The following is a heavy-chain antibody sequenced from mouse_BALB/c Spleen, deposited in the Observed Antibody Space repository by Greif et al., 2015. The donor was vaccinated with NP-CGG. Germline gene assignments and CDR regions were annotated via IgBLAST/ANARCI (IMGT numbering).Heavy chain of an antibody. Sequence: VQGVESGAELVRPGSSVKISCKASGYASSSYWMNWVKQRPGQGLEWIGQIYPGGGDTNYNGKFKGKATLTADKSSSTAYMQLSSLTSEDSAVDFCARVGNYCFDYWGQGTTLTVSS. D-gene: IGHD2-1*01. CDR1: GYASSSYW. J-gene: IGHJ2*01. CDR2: IYPGGGDT. V-gene: IGHV1-80*01. CDR3: ARVGNYCFDY.